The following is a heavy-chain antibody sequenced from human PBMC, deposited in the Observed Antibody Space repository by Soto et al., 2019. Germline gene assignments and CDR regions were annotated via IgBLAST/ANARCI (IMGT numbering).Heavy chain of an antibody. CDR3: TRPGSGSPTNDWYFDL. CDR2: IYPGDSDT. CDR1: GYSFTNYW. J-gene: IGHJ2*01. Sequence: PGESLKISCKGSGYSFTNYWIAWVRQMPGKGLEWMGIIYPGDSDTRYSPSFQGQVTISADKSITTAYLQWSSLKASDTAMYYCTRPGSGSPTNDWYFDLWGRGTLVTVYS. V-gene: IGHV5-51*01. D-gene: IGHD6-19*01.